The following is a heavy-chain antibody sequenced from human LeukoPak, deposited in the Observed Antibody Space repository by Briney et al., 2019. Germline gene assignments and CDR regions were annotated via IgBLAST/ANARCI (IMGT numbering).Heavy chain of an antibody. D-gene: IGHD3-9*01. Sequence: PSETLSLTCTVSGGSISSYYGGWVRQPAGKGLERIGHIYTSGSTNYNPSPKSRVTMSVDTSKNQFSLKLSSVNDADTAVYYCARGGVDWTFDYWGQGTLVTISS. CDR3: ARGGVDWTFDY. CDR2: IYTSGST. V-gene: IGHV4-4*07. CDR1: GGSISSYY. J-gene: IGHJ4*02.